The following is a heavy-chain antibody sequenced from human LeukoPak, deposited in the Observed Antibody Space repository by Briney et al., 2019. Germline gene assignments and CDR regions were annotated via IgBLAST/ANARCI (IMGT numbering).Heavy chain of an antibody. D-gene: IGHD6-19*01. J-gene: IGHJ6*03. CDR1: GYTFTGYY. V-gene: IGHV1-2*02. CDR2: INPNSGGT. Sequence: ASVKVSCKASGYTFTGYYMHWVRQAPGQGLEWMGWINPNSGGTNYAQKFRGRVTMTRDTSISTAYMELSSLRSEDTAVYYCARGKLPPTVADYYMDVWGKGTTVTVSS. CDR3: ARGKLPPTVADYYMDV.